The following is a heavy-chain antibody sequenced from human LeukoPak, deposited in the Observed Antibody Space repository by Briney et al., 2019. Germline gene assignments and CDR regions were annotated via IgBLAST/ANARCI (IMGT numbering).Heavy chain of an antibody. CDR3: TRGAAGFDI. CDR1: GSTFTIYD. J-gene: IGHJ3*02. Sequence: PGGSLRLSCAASGSTFTIYDFHWVRHVTGKGLEWVSGIGKGGDTYYAGSVKGRFTISRENAKSSLYLQMNSLRAGDTAVYFCTRGAAGFDIWGQGTMVSVAS. CDR2: IGKGGDT. V-gene: IGHV3-13*01.